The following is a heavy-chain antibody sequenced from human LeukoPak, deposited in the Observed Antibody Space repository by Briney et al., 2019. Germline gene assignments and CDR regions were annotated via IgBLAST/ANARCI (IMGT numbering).Heavy chain of an antibody. CDR3: ARLDWSNAFDI. Sequence: GGSLRLSCAASGFTFSSYSMNWVRQAPGKGLEWVSYISSSSSTIYYADSVKGRFTISRDNAENSLYLQMNSLRAEDTAVYYCARLDWSNAFDIWGQGTMVTVSS. D-gene: IGHD3/OR15-3a*01. J-gene: IGHJ3*02. CDR1: GFTFSSYS. CDR2: ISSSSSTI. V-gene: IGHV3-48*01.